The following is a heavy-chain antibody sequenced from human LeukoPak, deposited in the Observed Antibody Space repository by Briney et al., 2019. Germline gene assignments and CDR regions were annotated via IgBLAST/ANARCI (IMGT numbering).Heavy chain of an antibody. V-gene: IGHV3-9*01. CDR2: ISWNSGSI. J-gene: IGHJ4*02. Sequence: GRSLRLSCAASGLTFDDYAMHWVRQAPGKGLEWVSGISWNSGSIGYADSVKGRFTISRDNAKNSLYLQMNSLRAEDTALYYCAKDIGDSYGPSPFDYWGQGTLVTVSS. CDR1: GLTFDDYA. D-gene: IGHD5-18*01. CDR3: AKDIGDSYGPSPFDY.